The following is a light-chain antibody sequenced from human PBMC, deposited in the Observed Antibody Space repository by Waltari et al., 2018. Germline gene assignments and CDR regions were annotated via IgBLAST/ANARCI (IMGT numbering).Light chain of an antibody. CDR2: WAS. CDR3: QQYFTTPPTT. CDR1: RSVLYSANNQNY. J-gene: IGKJ2*01. Sequence: DIVMTQSPDSLAVSLGERATINCKASRSVLYSANNQNYLAWYQHKSGQPPKLFIYWASTRESGVPDRFIGSGSETDFTLTITSLQAEDVAVYYCQQYFTTPPTTFGQGTKLEIK. V-gene: IGKV4-1*01.